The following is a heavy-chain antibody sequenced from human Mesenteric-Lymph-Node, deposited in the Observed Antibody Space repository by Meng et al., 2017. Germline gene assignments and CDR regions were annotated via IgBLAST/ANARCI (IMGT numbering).Heavy chain of an antibody. CDR3: TYGDKAA. V-gene: IGHV3-21*01. Sequence: GESLKISCAASGFTFSSYTINWVRQAPGRGLECVSSISSTSSYIFYADSVKGRFTVSRDNSKSTLYLQMNSLRAEDTAVDYCTYGDKAAWGQGTVVTVSS. CDR2: ISSTSSYI. J-gene: IGHJ5*02. CDR1: GFTFSSYT. D-gene: IGHD4-23*01.